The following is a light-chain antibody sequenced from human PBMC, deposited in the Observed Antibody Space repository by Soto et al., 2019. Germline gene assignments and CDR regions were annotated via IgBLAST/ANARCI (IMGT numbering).Light chain of an antibody. V-gene: IGLV2-14*01. CDR2: DVS. CDR1: RSDDGGYNY. J-gene: IGLJ2*01. CDR3: FSYSTSRARI. Sequence: QSALTQPASVSGSPGQSITISCTGTRSDDGGYNYVSWYKQRPGKAPKLVIYDVSHRPSGVSNRFFGSKSGNTASLIISGLQAEDEADYYCFSYSTSRARIFGGGTQLTVL.